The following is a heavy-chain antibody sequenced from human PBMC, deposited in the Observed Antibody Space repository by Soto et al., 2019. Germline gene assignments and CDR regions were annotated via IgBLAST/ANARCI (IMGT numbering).Heavy chain of an antibody. Sequence: SVKVSCKASGGTFSSYAISWVRQAPGQGLEWMGGIIPIFGTANYAQKFQGRVTITADKSTSTAYMELSSLRSEDTAVYYCASGRGYCSGGSCYSRYFDYSGPITLVTVSS. D-gene: IGHD2-15*01. CDR1: GGTFSSYA. CDR3: ASGRGYCSGGSCYSRYFDY. V-gene: IGHV1-69*06. J-gene: IGHJ4*02. CDR2: IIPIFGTA.